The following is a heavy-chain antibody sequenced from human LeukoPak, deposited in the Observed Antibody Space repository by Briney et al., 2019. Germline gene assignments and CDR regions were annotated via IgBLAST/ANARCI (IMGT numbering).Heavy chain of an antibody. Sequence: PGGSLRLSCAASGFTFSSYAMSWVRQAPGKGLEWVSAISGSGGSTYYADSVKRRFTISRDNSKNTVYLQMNSQRAEDTAVYYCAKDFENGYSYGLYYYYYGMDVWGQGTTVTVSS. V-gene: IGHV3-23*01. D-gene: IGHD5-18*01. CDR2: ISGSGGST. CDR1: GFTFSSYA. CDR3: AKDFENGYSYGLYYYYYGMDV. J-gene: IGHJ6*02.